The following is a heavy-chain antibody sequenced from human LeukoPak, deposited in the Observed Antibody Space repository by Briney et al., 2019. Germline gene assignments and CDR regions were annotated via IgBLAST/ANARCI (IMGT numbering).Heavy chain of an antibody. V-gene: IGHV4-34*01. CDR3: ASQWTIFDAFDI. CDR1: GGSFSGYY. CDR2: INHSGTT. D-gene: IGHD2-8*01. Sequence: SETLSLTCAVYGGSFSGYYWSWIRQPPGKGLEWIGEINHSGTTHYNPSLKSRVNMSVDTSNNQFSLKLSSVTAADMAVYYCASQWTIFDAFDIWGQGTMVTVSS. J-gene: IGHJ3*02.